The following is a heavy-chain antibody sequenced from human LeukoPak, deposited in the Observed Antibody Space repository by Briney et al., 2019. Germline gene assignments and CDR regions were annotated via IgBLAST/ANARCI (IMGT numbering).Heavy chain of an antibody. Sequence: GGSLRLSCAASGFTFSSYSMNWVRQAPGKGLEWVSGINWNGGSTGYADSVKGRFTISRDNAKNSLYLQMNSLRAEDTALYYCARDGDYVWGSYRYSYYYMDVWGKGTTVTISS. V-gene: IGHV3-20*04. CDR1: GFTFSSYS. D-gene: IGHD3-16*02. CDR3: ARDGDYVWGSYRYSYYYMDV. CDR2: INWNGGST. J-gene: IGHJ6*03.